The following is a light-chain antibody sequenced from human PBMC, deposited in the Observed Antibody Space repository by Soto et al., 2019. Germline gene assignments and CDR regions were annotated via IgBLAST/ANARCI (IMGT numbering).Light chain of an antibody. V-gene: IGKV3-11*01. J-gene: IGKJ1*01. Sequence: EIVLTQSPATLSSFPGDTVTLSCRASQYINTRLAWYQHRPGQAPRLLIYQNSIRAAGIPDRFSASGTGTDLTLTISEVQPEDFAVYYCHQRQSWPRTCGQGTKVDIK. CDR3: HQRQSWPRT. CDR2: QNS. CDR1: QYINTR.